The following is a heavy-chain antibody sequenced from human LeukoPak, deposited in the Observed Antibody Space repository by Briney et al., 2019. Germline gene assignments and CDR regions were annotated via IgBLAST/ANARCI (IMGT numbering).Heavy chain of an antibody. CDR3: AKDFALLCSGGSCYSSYWDY. CDR2: IRYDGSNK. J-gene: IGHJ4*02. CDR1: GFTFSSYG. V-gene: IGHV3-30*02. D-gene: IGHD2-15*01. Sequence: PGGSLRLSCAASGFTFSSYGMHWVRQDPGKGLEWVAFIRYDGSNKYYADSVKGRFTISRDNSKNTLYLQMNSLRAEDTAVYYCAKDFALLCSGGSCYSSYWDYWGQGTLVTVSS.